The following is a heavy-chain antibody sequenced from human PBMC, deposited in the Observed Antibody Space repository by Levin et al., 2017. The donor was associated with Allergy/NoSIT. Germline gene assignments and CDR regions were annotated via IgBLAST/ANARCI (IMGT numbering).Heavy chain of an antibody. V-gene: IGHV4-31*03. CDR3: AGEIWIYGMDV. CDR2: IYSRGDT. D-gene: IGHD1-1*01. CDR1: GGSISSSDNY. Sequence: SETLSLTCTVSGGSISSSDNYWSWIRQPPGKGLEWIGYIYSRGDTYYNPSLKSRVTISLDTSKNQFSLKLRSVTAADTAVYYCAGEIWIYGMDVWGQGTTVTVSS. J-gene: IGHJ6*02.